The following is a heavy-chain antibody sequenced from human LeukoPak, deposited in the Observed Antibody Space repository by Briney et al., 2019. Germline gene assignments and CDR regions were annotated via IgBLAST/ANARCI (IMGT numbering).Heavy chain of an antibody. D-gene: IGHD3-3*01. Sequence: QTGGSLRLSCAASGFTFSTYDMHWVRQAPGKGLEWVSGISWNSGSIGYADSVKGRFTISRDNAKNSLYLQMNSLRAEDTALYYCAKESPSGPDAFDIWAQGTMVTVSS. J-gene: IGHJ3*02. CDR1: GFTFSTYD. V-gene: IGHV3-9*01. CDR3: AKESPSGPDAFDI. CDR2: ISWNSGSI.